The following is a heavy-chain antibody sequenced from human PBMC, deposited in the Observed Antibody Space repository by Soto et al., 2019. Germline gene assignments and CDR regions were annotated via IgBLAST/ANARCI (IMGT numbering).Heavy chain of an antibody. CDR2: ISSDGSNK. D-gene: IGHD2-15*01. CDR3: ARFKGCSGGSCYSYFDY. J-gene: IGHJ4*02. CDR1: GFTFSSYA. Sequence: QVQLVESGGGVVQPGRSLRLSCAASGFTFSSYAMHWVRQAPGKGLEWVAVISSDGSNKYYADSVKGRFTISRDNSKNSLYVQMISLRAEDTAVYYCARFKGCSGGSCYSYFDYWGQGTLVTVSS. V-gene: IGHV3-30-3*01.